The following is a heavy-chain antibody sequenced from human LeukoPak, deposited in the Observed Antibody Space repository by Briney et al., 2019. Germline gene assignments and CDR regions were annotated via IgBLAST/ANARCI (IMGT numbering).Heavy chain of an antibody. CDR3: AREGYYYGMDV. CDR1: GGSISSYY. V-gene: IGHV4-59*01. J-gene: IGHJ6*02. CDR2: IYYSGST. Sequence: SETLSLTCTVSGGSISSYYRSWIRQPPGKGLEWIGYIYYSGSTNYNPSLKSRVTISVDTSKNQFSLKLSSVTAADTAVYYCAREGYYYGMDVWGQGTTVTVSS.